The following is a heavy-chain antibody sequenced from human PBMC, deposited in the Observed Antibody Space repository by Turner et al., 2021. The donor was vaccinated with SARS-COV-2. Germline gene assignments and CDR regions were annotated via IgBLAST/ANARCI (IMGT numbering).Heavy chain of an antibody. CDR2: ISSSSSYI. V-gene: IGHV3-21*01. D-gene: IGHD1-20*01. Sequence: DVQLVESGGGLVKPGGSLRLSCAASVFTFSSYSMNCVRQTPGKGLEWVSSISSSSSYIYYADSAKGRFTISRDNAKNSVYLQMNSLRAEDTAVYYCARDRIVRNWNDVPKPTYGMDVWGQGTTVTVSS. CDR3: ARDRIVRNWNDVPKPTYGMDV. CDR1: VFTFSSYS. J-gene: IGHJ6*02.